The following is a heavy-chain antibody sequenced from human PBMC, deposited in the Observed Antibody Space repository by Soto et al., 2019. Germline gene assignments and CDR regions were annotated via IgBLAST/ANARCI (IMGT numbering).Heavy chain of an antibody. D-gene: IGHD3-10*01. CDR1: SGPSKSHN. CDR2: VYDTWST. J-gene: IGHJ6*01. CDR3: VRQGIGFLHGLVDV. Sequence: QVQVQQSGPGLVKPSETLSLTCTVSSGPSKSHNWGWIRQPPGRGLEWIGYVYDTWSTSYNPSPKSRVTVSADTSTNRISLTLRFVTAADTAVYYCVRQGIGFLHGLVDVWGQGTTVIVSS. V-gene: IGHV4-59*08.